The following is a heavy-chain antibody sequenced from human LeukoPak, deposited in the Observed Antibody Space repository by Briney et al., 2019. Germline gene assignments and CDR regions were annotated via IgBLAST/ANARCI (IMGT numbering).Heavy chain of an antibody. Sequence: PSETLSLTCAVYGGSFSGYYWSWIRQPPGKGLEWIGEINHSGSTNYNPSLKSRVTISVDTSKNQFSLKLSSVTAADTAVYYCARQSGDYYGPGGWVLPWGQGTLVTVSS. V-gene: IGHV4-34*01. CDR1: GGSFSGYY. CDR3: ARQSGDYYGPGGWVLP. CDR2: INHSGST. J-gene: IGHJ5*02. D-gene: IGHD3-10*01.